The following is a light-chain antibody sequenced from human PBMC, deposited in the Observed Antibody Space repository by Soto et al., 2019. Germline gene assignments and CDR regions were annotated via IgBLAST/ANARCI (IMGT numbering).Light chain of an antibody. J-gene: IGLJ1*01. V-gene: IGLV2-14*01. CDR1: SSDVGGYNY. Sequence: QSVLTQPASVSGSPGQSITISCTGTSSDVGGYNYVSWYQQHPGKAPKLMIYEVSNRPSGVSNRFSGSKSGNTASLTISGLQAEDEADYYCSSHAGSDNPFVFGTGTKVTVL. CDR3: SSHAGSDNPFV. CDR2: EVS.